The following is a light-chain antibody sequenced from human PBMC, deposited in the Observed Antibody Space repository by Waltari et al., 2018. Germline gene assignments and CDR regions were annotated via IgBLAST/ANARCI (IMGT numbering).Light chain of an antibody. V-gene: IGLV2-11*01. J-gene: IGLJ3*02. CDR3: CSYGGTYSWV. CDR2: DVS. Sequence: QSALTQPRSVSGSPGQSVTISCTGTSSDVGGYNYVSWYQQHPGKAPKLMCYDVSKRPSGVPDRFSDSKSGNTASLTSSGLQAEDEADYYCCSYGGTYSWVFGGGTKLTVL. CDR1: SSDVGGYNY.